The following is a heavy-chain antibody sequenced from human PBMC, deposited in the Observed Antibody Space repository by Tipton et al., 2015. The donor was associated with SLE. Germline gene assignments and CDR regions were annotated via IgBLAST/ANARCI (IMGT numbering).Heavy chain of an antibody. V-gene: IGHV3-23*01. CDR3: AKEGSGVFDI. Sequence: SLRLSCAASGFTVSSNYMSWVRQAPGKGLEWVSTISGIGGSTYYADSVKGRFTISRDNSKNTLYLQMSSLRSEDTAVYYCAKEGSGVFDIWGQGTMVTVSS. J-gene: IGHJ3*02. CDR1: GFTVSSNY. CDR2: ISGIGGST.